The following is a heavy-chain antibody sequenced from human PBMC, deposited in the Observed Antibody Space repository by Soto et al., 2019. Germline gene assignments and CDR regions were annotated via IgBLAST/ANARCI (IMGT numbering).Heavy chain of an antibody. CDR3: ASQLGSCSGNNCYPPDY. V-gene: IGHV1-69*02. D-gene: IGHD2-15*01. J-gene: IGHJ4*02. Sequence: SVKVSCKASGGTFTSYTINWVRQAPGQGLEWVGRIIPILGIATYPQKFQGRVTITADKFASTAYMELSSLRSEDTAVYYCASQLGSCSGNNCYPPDYWGQGTLVTVSS. CDR2: IIPILGIA. CDR1: GGTFTSYT.